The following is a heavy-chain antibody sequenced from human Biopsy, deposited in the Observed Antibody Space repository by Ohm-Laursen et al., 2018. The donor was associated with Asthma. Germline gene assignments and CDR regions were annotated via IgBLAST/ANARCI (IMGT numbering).Heavy chain of an antibody. J-gene: IGHJ1*01. CDR1: GFTFSNYG. Sequence: SLRLSCSAFGFTFSNYGMHWVRQAPGKGLDWVAVISFDGSNKNYTDSVKGRFTISRDNSRNTLHLQMNSLRAEDTAVYYCARTFHFWSPYHAEHYQLWGQGTLVTVPS. CDR3: ARTFHFWSPYHAEHYQL. CDR2: ISFDGSNK. V-gene: IGHV3-30*03. D-gene: IGHD3-3*02.